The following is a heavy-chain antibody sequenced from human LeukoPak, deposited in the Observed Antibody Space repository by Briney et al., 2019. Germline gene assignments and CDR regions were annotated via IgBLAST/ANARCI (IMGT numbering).Heavy chain of an antibody. CDR1: GFTFGSYG. CDR2: ISYDGSNK. CDR3: ARDTAGMPYYFDY. J-gene: IGHJ4*02. V-gene: IGHV3-30*19. D-gene: IGHD2-2*01. Sequence: PGGSLRLSCAASGFTFGSYGMHWVRQAPGKGLEWVAVISYDGSNKYYADSVKGRFTISRDNSKNTLYLQMNSLRAEDTAVYYCARDTAGMPYYFDYWGQGTLVTVSS.